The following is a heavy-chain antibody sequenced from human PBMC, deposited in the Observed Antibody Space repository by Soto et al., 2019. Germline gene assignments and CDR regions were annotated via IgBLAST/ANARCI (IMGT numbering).Heavy chain of an antibody. CDR2: IIPIFGTA. CDR3: AREDGDYSNYGGEWYYYGMDV. V-gene: IGHV1-69*13. J-gene: IGHJ6*02. Sequence: ASVKVSCKASGGTFSSYAISWVRQAPGQGLEWMGGIIPIFGTANYAQKFQGRVTITADESTSTAYMELSSLRSEDTAVYYCAREDGDYSNYGGEWYYYGMDVWGQGTTVTVSS. CDR1: GGTFSSYA. D-gene: IGHD4-4*01.